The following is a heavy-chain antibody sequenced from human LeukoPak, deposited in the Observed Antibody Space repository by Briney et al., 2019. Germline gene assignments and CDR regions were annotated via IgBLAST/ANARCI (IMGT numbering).Heavy chain of an antibody. CDR2: IYYSGST. CDR1: GGSISSSSYY. Sequence: KASETLSLTCTVAGGSISSSSYYWGWIRQPPGKGLEWIGSIYYSGSTYYNPSLKSRVTISVDTSKNQFSLKLSSVAADTAVYYCARMVIPHPPYFDYWGQGTLVTVSS. D-gene: IGHD3-22*01. J-gene: IGHJ4*02. V-gene: IGHV4-39*07. CDR3: ARMVIPHPPYFDY.